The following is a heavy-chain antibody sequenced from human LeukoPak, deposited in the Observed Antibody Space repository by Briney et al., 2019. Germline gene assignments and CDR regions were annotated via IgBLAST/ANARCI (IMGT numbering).Heavy chain of an antibody. Sequence: PGGSLRLSCAASGFTFSSYTMNWVRQAPGKGLEWVSSITSSSSYIDYADSVKGRFILSRDNANKSMSLQMNSLRAEDTAVYYCARVVTGRGFDIWGQGAMVTVSS. D-gene: IGHD7-27*01. J-gene: IGHJ3*02. V-gene: IGHV3-21*01. CDR1: GFTFSSYT. CDR2: ITSSSSYI. CDR3: ARVVTGRGFDI.